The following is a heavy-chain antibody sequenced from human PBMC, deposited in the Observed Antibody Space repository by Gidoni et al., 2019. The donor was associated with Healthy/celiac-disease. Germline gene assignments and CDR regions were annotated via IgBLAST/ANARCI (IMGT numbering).Heavy chain of an antibody. CDR2: ISYDGSSK. Sequence: QVQLVESGGGVVQPGRSLRLSCAAPGFTLSSYCIQWVRQAPGKGLEWVAVISYDGSSKYYADSVKGRFTISRDNSKYTLYLPMNSLRAEDTAVYYCARDNGSWYPYGGQGTLVTVSS. D-gene: IGHD6-13*01. CDR3: ARDNGSWYPY. V-gene: IGHV3-30*03. J-gene: IGHJ4*02. CDR1: GFTLSSYC.